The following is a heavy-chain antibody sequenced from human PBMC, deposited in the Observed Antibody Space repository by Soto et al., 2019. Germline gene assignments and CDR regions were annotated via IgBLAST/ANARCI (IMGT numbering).Heavy chain of an antibody. CDR2: ISAYNGNR. J-gene: IGHJ5*02. D-gene: IGHD2-15*01. CDR3: ARLGGVVAATTTPWFDP. CDR1: GYSFTSYS. V-gene: IGHV1-18*01. Sequence: ASVKVSCKASGYSFTSYSISWVRQAPGQGLEYMGWISAYNGNRNYAQNFQDRVTMTIDTSTSTAYMEIRSLGSDDTAVYYCARLGGVVAATTTPWFDPWGQGTLVTVSS.